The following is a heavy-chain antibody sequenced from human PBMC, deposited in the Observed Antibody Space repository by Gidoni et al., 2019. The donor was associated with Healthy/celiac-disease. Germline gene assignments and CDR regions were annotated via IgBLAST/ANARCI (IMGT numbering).Heavy chain of an antibody. CDR1: GFTFSSYA. CDR3: AKVSGEMATIYYYYYGMDV. D-gene: IGHD5-12*01. V-gene: IGHV3-23*01. CDR2: ISGSGGST. Sequence: EVQLLESGGGWVHPGGSLRLSCAASGFTFSSYALSWVRKAPGKGLEWVSAISGSGGSTYYADSVKGRFTSSRDNSKNTLYLKMNSLRAEDTAVYYCAKVSGEMATIYYYYYGMDVWGQGTTVTVSS. J-gene: IGHJ6*02.